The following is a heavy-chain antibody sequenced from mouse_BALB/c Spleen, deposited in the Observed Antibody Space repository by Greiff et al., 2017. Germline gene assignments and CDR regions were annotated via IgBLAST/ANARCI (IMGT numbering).Heavy chain of an antibody. Sequence: DVHLVESGGGLVQPGGSRKLSCAASGFTFSSFGMHWVRQAPEKGLEWVAYISSGSSTIYYADTVKGRFTISRDNPKNTLFLQMTSLRSEDTAMYYCARDGSSFWFAYWGQGTLVTVSA. V-gene: IGHV5-17*02. CDR3: ARDGSSFWFAY. J-gene: IGHJ3*01. CDR1: GFTFSSFG. D-gene: IGHD1-1*01. CDR2: ISSGSSTI.